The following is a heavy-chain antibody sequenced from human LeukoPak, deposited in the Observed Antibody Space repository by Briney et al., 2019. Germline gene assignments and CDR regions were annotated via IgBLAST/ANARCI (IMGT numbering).Heavy chain of an antibody. J-gene: IGHJ4*02. CDR1: GFTFSSYW. D-gene: IGHD5-24*01. CDR3: ARDGRWLQSAVDY. V-gene: IGHV3-7*01. CDR2: IKQDGSEK. Sequence: GGSLRLSCAASGFTFSSYWMSWVRQAPGKGLEWVANIKQDGSEKYYVDSVKGRFTISRDNAKNSLYLQMNSLRAEDTAVYYCARDGRWLQSAVDYWGQGTLVTVSS.